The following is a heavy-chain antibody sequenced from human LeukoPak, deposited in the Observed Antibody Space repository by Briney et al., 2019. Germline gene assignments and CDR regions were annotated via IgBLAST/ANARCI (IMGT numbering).Heavy chain of an antibody. CDR1: GGSISSSSYY. V-gene: IGHV4-39*07. CDR2: IYYSGST. D-gene: IGHD3-22*01. J-gene: IGHJ5*02. CDR3: ARSQYYYDSSGYWFDP. Sequence: SETLSLTCTVSGGSISSSSYYRGWIRQPPGKGLEWIGSIYYSGSTYYNPSLKSRVTISVDTSKNQFSLKLSSVTAADTAVYHCARSQYYYDSSGYWFDPWGQGTLVTVSS.